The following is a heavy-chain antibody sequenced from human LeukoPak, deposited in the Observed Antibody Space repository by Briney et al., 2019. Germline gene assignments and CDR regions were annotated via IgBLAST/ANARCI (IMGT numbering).Heavy chain of an antibody. CDR1: GFTVSSNY. CDR2: IYSGGST. D-gene: IGHD3-22*01. J-gene: IGHJ3*02. CDR3: ATQYYYDSSGYDAFDI. V-gene: IGHV3-53*04. Sequence: GGSLRLSCAASGFTVSSNYMSWVRQAPGKGLEWVSVIYSGGSTYYADSVKGRFTISRHNSKNTLYLQMNSLRAEDTAAYYCATQYYYDSSGYDAFDIWGQGTMVTVSS.